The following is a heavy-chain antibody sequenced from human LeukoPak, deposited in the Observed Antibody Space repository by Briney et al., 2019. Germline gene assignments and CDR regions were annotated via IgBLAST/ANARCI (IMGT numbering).Heavy chain of an antibody. CDR1: GFALSSSW. J-gene: IGHJ4*02. D-gene: IGHD1-26*01. Sequence: GGSLRLSCAASGFALSSSWMMWVRQAPGKGLEWVASIEEDGSQKYYMESVKGRFTISRDNAKNSLYLQMNSLRVEDTAVYYCARDGIKGVTVLEYWGQGTLVTVSS. V-gene: IGHV3-7*01. CDR3: ARDGIKGVTVLEY. CDR2: IEEDGSQK.